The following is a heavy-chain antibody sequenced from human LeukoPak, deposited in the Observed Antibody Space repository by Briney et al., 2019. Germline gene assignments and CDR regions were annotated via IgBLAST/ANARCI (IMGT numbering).Heavy chain of an antibody. CDR3: ARETIENWFDP. CDR1: GGSINSYY. CDR2: IYYSGST. D-gene: IGHD1-1*01. Sequence: SETLSLTCTVSGGSINSYYWSWIRHPPGKGLEWIGYIYYSGSTNYNPSLKSRVTISVDTSKNQFSLKLSSVTAADTAVYYCARETIENWFDPWGQGTLVTVSS. V-gene: IGHV4-59*01. J-gene: IGHJ5*02.